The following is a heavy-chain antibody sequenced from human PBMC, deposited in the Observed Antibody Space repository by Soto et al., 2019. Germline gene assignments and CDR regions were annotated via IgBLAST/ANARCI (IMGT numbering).Heavy chain of an antibody. Sequence: SETLSLTCTVSGGSISSYYWSWIRQPPGKGLEWIGYIYYSGSTNYNPSLKSRVTISVDTSKNQFSLKLSSVTAADTAVYYCARDKGNYYDSSGSFDYWGQGTRVTVSS. CDR2: IYYSGST. D-gene: IGHD3-22*01. CDR1: GGSISSYY. CDR3: ARDKGNYYDSSGSFDY. V-gene: IGHV4-59*01. J-gene: IGHJ4*02.